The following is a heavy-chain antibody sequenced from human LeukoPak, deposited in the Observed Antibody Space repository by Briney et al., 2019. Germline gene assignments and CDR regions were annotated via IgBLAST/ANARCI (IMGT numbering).Heavy chain of an antibody. D-gene: IGHD6-13*01. CDR1: GGSISSYY. CDR3: ARDVTAAFDY. V-gene: IGHV4-59*12. Sequence: SETLSLTCTVSGGSISSYYWSWIRQPPGKGLEWIGYIYYSGSTYYNPSLKSRVTISVDTSKNQFSLKLSSVTAADTAVYYCARDVTAAFDYWGQGTLVTVSS. CDR2: IYYSGST. J-gene: IGHJ4*02.